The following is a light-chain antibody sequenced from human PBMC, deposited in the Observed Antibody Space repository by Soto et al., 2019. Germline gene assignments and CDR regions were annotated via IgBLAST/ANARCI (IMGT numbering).Light chain of an antibody. J-gene: IGKJ4*01. V-gene: IGKV3-20*01. CDR3: QQYGTSPHS. CDR2: GAS. CDR1: QSVSSSH. Sequence: EIVLTQSPGTLSLSPGERATLSCWASQSVSSSHLAWYQHKPGQAPRLLIYGASSRATGIPSRFSGSGSGTDFTLTISRLEPEDCAVYYCQQYGTSPHSFGGGTKMELK.